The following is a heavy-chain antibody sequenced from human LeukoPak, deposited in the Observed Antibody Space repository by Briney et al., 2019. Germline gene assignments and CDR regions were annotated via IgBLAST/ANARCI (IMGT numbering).Heavy chain of an antibody. V-gene: IGHV3-30*02. CDR1: DFALSTYG. CDR2: ISYDGSNK. CDR3: AKDLDRSSNWSLFDY. J-gene: IGHJ4*02. Sequence: PGGSLRLSCAASDFALSTYGMHWVRQAPGKGLEWVTFISYDGSNKYFADSGKGRFTVSRDNSKNTLYLQMNSLRTQDTAAYYCAKDLDRSSNWSLFDYWGQGTLVTVSS. D-gene: IGHD6-13*01.